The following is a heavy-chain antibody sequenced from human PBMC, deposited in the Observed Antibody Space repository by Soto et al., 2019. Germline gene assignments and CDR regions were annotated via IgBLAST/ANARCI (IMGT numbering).Heavy chain of an antibody. CDR2: IWYDGSNK. CDR3: AREHIVVVTATYGMDV. CDR1: GFTFSSYG. Sequence: GGSLRLSCAASGFTFSSYGMHWVRQAPGKGPEWVAVIWYDGSNKYYADSVKGRFTISRDNSKNTLYLQMNSLRAEDTAVYYCAREHIVVVTATYGMDVWGQGTTVTVSS. J-gene: IGHJ6*02. D-gene: IGHD2-21*02. V-gene: IGHV3-33*01.